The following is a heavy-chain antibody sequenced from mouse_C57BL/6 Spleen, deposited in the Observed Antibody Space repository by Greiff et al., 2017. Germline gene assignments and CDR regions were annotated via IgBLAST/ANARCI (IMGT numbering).Heavy chain of an antibody. Sequence: EVQLQQSGPELVKPGASVKIPCKASGYTFTDYNMDWVKQSHGKSLEWIGDINPNNGGTIYNQKFKGKATVTVDKSSSTAYMELRSLTSEDTAVYYCARGGTAQATAWFAYWGQGTLVTVSA. CDR1: GYTFTDYN. J-gene: IGHJ3*01. V-gene: IGHV1-18*01. D-gene: IGHD3-2*02. CDR3: ARGGTAQATAWFAY. CDR2: INPNNGGT.